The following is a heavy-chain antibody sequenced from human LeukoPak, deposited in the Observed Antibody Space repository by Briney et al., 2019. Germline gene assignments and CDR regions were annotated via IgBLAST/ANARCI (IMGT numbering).Heavy chain of an antibody. CDR3: AKAYHDSGCLIDY. CDR1: GITFSSHA. J-gene: IGHJ4*02. V-gene: IGHV3-23*01. Sequence: QPGGSLRLSCAASGITFSSHAMTWVRQAPGKGLEWVAAIRGNGATTDYADSVKGRFTISRDNSKSTLYLQMNSLRAEDTAVYYCAKAYHDSGCLIDYWGQGTLVTVSS. D-gene: IGHD6-19*01. CDR2: IRGNGATT.